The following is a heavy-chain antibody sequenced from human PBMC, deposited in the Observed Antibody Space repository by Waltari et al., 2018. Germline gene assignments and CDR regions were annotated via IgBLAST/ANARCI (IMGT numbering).Heavy chain of an antibody. CDR1: GGTFSSYG. V-gene: IGHV1-69*18. D-gene: IGHD3-22*01. CDR2: IIPFFGSP. Sequence: QVQLVQSGAEVKKPGSSVKVSCKASGGTFSSYGISWVRQAPGQRLEWMGKIIPFFGSPDYAEKFQGRVTITADESTTTTYLELSSLRSEDTAVYYCARIPYYYDKAPLDSWGQGTQVTVSP. J-gene: IGHJ4*02. CDR3: ARIPYYYDKAPLDS.